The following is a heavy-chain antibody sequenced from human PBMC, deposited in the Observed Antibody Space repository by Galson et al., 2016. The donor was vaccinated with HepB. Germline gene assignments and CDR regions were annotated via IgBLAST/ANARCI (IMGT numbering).Heavy chain of an antibody. Sequence: SETLSLTCNVSDDSISRSSYYWGWIRQPPGKGLEWIASAYNNGGTYHNPSLNSRVTMSVDRSNNKFSLNMRSMTAADTAIYFCVRSVAEEFFDHWGQGILVTVSA. J-gene: IGHJ4*02. V-gene: IGHV4-39*07. D-gene: IGHD3-3*01. CDR2: AYNNGGT. CDR3: VRSVAEEFFDH. CDR1: DDSISRSSYY.